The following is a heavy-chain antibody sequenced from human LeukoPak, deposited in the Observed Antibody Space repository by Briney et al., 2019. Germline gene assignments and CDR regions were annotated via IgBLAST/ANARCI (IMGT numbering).Heavy chain of an antibody. CDR2: IAYDGSRK. J-gene: IGHJ4*02. Sequence: GGSLRLSCAASGFTFSGYGMHWVRQAPGKGLEWVTGIAYDGSRKHYADSVKGRFTISRDNSKNTLYLQMNSLRAEDTAVYYCAKSCLDTYYDALTGSDYWGQGTLVTVSS. D-gene: IGHD3-9*01. CDR3: AKSCLDTYYDALTGSDY. V-gene: IGHV3-30*18. CDR1: GFTFSGYG.